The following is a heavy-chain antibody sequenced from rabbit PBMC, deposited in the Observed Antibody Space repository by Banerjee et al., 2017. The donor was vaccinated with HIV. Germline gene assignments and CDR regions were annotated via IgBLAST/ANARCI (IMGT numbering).Heavy chain of an antibody. V-gene: IGHV1S40*01. Sequence: QSFEESGGDLVKPGASLTLTCTASGFSFSSSYYMCWVRQAPGKGLEWIACIYAGSSGSTYYASWAKGRFTISKTSSTTVTLQMTSLTAADTATYFCAREWSYDDYDPYFNLWGPGTLVTVS. J-gene: IGHJ4*01. CDR2: IYAGSSGST. CDR1: GFSFSSSYY. CDR3: AREWSYDDYDPYFNL. D-gene: IGHD2-1*01.